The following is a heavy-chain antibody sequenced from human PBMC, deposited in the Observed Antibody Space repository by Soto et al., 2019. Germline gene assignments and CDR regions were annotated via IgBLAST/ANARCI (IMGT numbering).Heavy chain of an antibody. CDR1: GFSFNTYV. D-gene: IGHD2-21*01. CDR3: AKGLALMADH. Sequence: GSLRLSCTNSGFSFNTYVMDCVRQAPGKGLEWVARILYAGSKEYYADPVKGRFTISRDNSKNTLYLQMDRLRVEDTAVYFCAKGLALMADHWGQGTPVTVSS. V-gene: IGHV3-30*18. J-gene: IGHJ4*02. CDR2: ILYAGSKE.